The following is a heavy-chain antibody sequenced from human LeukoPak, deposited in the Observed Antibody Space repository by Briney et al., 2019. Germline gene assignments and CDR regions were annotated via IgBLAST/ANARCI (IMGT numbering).Heavy chain of an antibody. Sequence: GASVKVSCKASGYTFTSYDINWVRQATGQGLEWMGWMNPNSGNTGYAQKFQGRVTMTEDTSTDTAYMELNSLRSEDTAVYYCATDSDPWGPAAGTIDYWGQGTLVTVSS. D-gene: IGHD6-13*01. V-gene: IGHV1-8*01. J-gene: IGHJ4*02. CDR2: MNPNSGNT. CDR1: GYTFTSYD. CDR3: ATDSDPWGPAAGTIDY.